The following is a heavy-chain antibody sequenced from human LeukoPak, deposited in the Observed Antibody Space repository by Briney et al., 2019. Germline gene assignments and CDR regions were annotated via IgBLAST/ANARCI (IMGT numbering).Heavy chain of an antibody. J-gene: IGHJ4*02. V-gene: IGHV3-21*01. CDR1: GFTFSSYS. Sequence: GGSLRLSCAASGFTFSSYSMNWVRQAPGKGLEWVSSISSSSSYIYYADSVKGRFTISRNNAKNTLYLQMNSLRAEDTAVYYCARANPGMAFDYWGQGTLVTVSS. CDR3: ARANPGMAFDY. CDR2: ISSSSSYI. D-gene: IGHD6-13*01.